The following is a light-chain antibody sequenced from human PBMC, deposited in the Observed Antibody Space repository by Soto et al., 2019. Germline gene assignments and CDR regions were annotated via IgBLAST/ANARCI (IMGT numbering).Light chain of an antibody. J-gene: IGKJ2*01. V-gene: IGKV3-11*01. CDR2: DAS. CDR1: QSINRH. CDR3: QQYSNWPRGT. Sequence: EIVLTQSPATLSLSPGERATLSCRASQSINRHLAWYRQKPGQAPRLLIYDASNRATGIPARFSGSGSGTDFTLTISSLQSEDFALYYCQQYSNWPRGTFGQGTKLQIK.